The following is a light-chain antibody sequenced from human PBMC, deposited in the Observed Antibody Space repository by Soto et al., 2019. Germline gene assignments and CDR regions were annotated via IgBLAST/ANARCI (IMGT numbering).Light chain of an antibody. CDR1: QSISSY. J-gene: IGKJ1*01. V-gene: IGKV1-39*01. CDR3: QQSYITPLT. CDR2: SAS. Sequence: DIQMTQSPSSLSASVGDRVTITCRASQSISSYLNWYQQKPGKAPNLLIYSASSLQTGAPLRFSGSGSGTAVTLTISSLEPEDFATYYCQQSYITPLTCGQGTKVQIK.